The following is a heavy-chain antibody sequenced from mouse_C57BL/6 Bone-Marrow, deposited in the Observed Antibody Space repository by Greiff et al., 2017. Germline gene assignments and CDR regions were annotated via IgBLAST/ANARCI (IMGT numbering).Heavy chain of an antibody. V-gene: IGHV1-59*01. CDR1: GYTFTSYW. CDR3: AREGLHWYYAMDY. J-gene: IGHJ4*01. CDR2: IDPSDSYT. D-gene: IGHD3-3*01. Sequence: VQLQQPGAELVRPGTSVKLSCKASGYTFTSYWMPWVKQRPGQGLEWIGVIDPSDSYTNYNQKFKGKATLTVDTSSSTAYMQLSSLTSEDSAVYYCAREGLHWYYAMDYWGQGTSVTVSS.